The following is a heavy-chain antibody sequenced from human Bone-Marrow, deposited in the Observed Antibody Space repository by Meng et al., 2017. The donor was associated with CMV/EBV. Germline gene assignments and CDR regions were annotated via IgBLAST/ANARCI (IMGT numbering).Heavy chain of an antibody. CDR2: IGTAGDT. D-gene: IGHD6-19*01. J-gene: IGHJ4*02. V-gene: IGHV3-13*03. Sequence: GESLKISCAACGFTFSSYDMHWVRQATGKGLEWVSAIGTAGDTYYPGSVKGQFTISRENAKNSLYLQMNSLRAGDTAVYYCTRGGVVAGREADWGQGTLVTVSS. CDR3: TRGGVVAGREAD. CDR1: GFTFSSYD.